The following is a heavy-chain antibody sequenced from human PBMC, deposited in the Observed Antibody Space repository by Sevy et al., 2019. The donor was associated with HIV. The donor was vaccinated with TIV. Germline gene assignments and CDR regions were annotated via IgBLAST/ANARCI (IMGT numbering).Heavy chain of an antibody. D-gene: IGHD2-8*01. V-gene: IGHV3-33*01. CDR1: GFPPSTYG. J-gene: IGHJ4*02. CDR2: IGYEGSNK. CDR3: ARDPRMYGDYLLAYFDY. Sequence: GGSLSFSCEASGFPPSTYGMHWVRQVQGKGLEWVAVIGYEGSNKYNADSVRGRFTISRDNSKNTLFLQMDSLRGEDTAVYYCARDPRMYGDYLLAYFDYWGQGTLVTVSS.